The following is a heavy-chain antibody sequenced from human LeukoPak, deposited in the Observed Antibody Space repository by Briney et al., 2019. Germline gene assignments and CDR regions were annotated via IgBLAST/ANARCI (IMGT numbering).Heavy chain of an antibody. D-gene: IGHD3-22*01. J-gene: IGHJ4*02. V-gene: IGHV3-23*01. CDR1: GFTFSTYA. Sequence: GGSLRLSCAASGFTFSTYAMSWVRQAPGKELEWVSTISGSGGGTYSADSVKGRFTISRDNSKNTLYLQMNSLRAEDTAVYYCASPPPHSSGYYSMYYFDYWGQGTLVTVSS. CDR2: ISGSGGGT. CDR3: ASPPPHSSGYYSMYYFDY.